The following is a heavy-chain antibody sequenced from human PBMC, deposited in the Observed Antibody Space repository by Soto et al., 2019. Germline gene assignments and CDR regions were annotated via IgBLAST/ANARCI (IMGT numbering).Heavy chain of an antibody. Sequence: GESLKISCKGSGYSFTNYWIAWVRQMPGKGLEYMGIIYPSDSTTRYSPSFQGQVTISADKSISTAYLQWNSLKASDTAMYYCARHGFYGDYSPNYFDPWGQGTLGTGSS. J-gene: IGHJ5*02. CDR3: ARHGFYGDYSPNYFDP. CDR1: GYSFTNYW. V-gene: IGHV5-51*01. CDR2: IYPSDSTT. D-gene: IGHD4-17*01.